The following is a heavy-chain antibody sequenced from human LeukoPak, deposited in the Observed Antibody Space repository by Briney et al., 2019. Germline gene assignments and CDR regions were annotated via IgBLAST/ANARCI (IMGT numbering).Heavy chain of an antibody. CDR1: GGSISSGSYY. D-gene: IGHD3-22*01. CDR2: IYTSGST. CDR3: AREPPPYYYDSSGYYRMGRGTFDP. J-gene: IGHJ5*02. V-gene: IGHV4-61*02. Sequence: SETLSLTCTVSGGSISSGSYYWSWIRQPAGKGLEWIGRIYTSGSTNYNPSLKSRVTISVDTSKNQFSLKLSSVTAADTAVYYCAREPPPYYYDSSGYYRMGRGTFDPWGQGTLVTVSS.